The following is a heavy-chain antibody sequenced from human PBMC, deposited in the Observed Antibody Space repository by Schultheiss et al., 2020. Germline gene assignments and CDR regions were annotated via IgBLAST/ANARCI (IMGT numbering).Heavy chain of an antibody. D-gene: IGHD1-26*01. Sequence: ESLKISCAASGFTFSSYAMSWVRQAPGKGLEWVSAISGSGGSTYYADSVKGRFTISRDNSKNTLYLQMNSLRAEDTAVYYCAKDRGASGTYYFDYWGQGTLVTVSS. CDR2: ISGSGGST. V-gene: IGHV3-23*01. CDR1: GFTFSSYA. J-gene: IGHJ4*02. CDR3: AKDRGASGTYYFDY.